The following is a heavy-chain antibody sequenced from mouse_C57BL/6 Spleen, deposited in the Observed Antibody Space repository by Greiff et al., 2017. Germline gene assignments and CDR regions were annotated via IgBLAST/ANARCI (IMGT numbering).Heavy chain of an antibody. CDR2: IRSKSNNYAT. D-gene: IGHD2-3*01. Sequence: EVKLVESGGGLVQPKGSLKLSCAASGFSFNTYAMNWVRQAPGKGLEWVARIRSKSNNYATYYADSVKDRFTISRDDSESMLYLQMNNLKTEDTAMYYCVRGYDGYLFDYWGQGTTLTVSS. CDR1: GFSFNTYA. J-gene: IGHJ2*01. CDR3: VRGYDGYLFDY. V-gene: IGHV10-1*01.